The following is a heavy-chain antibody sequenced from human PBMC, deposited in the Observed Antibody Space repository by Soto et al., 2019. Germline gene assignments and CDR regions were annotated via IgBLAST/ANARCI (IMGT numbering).Heavy chain of an antibody. Sequence: SETLSLTCAVYGVSFSGYYWSWLRQPPGKGREGFGELKHSGSTYYNPFLRSRVTIAVDTSKNQYSLMRSFVTAADTAVYYCGRGGLFRYFGWLPDPSYYFDYWGQGTLVTVSS. CDR3: GRGGLFRYFGWLPDPSYYFDY. V-gene: IGHV4-34*01. D-gene: IGHD3-9*01. J-gene: IGHJ4*02. CDR2: LKHSGST. CDR1: GVSFSGYY.